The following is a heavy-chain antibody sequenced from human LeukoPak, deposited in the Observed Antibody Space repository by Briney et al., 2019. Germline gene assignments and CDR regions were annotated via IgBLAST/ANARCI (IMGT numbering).Heavy chain of an antibody. J-gene: IGHJ4*02. Sequence: ASVKVSCKTSGYTFTDYYMHWVRQAPGQGLEWMAWIDPNSGDTNSAQKFQGRVTMTRNTSISTAYMELSSLRSEDTAVYYCATGLLLWFGEDSWGQGTLVTVSS. CDR2: IDPNSGDT. CDR3: ATGLLLWFGEDS. D-gene: IGHD3-10*01. V-gene: IGHV1-2*02. CDR1: GYTFTDYY.